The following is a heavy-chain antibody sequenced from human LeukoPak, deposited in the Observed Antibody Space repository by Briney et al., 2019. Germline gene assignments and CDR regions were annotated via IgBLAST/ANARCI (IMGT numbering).Heavy chain of an antibody. Sequence: SETLSLTCTVSGGSISSSSYYWGWIRQPPGKGLEWIGSIYYSGSTYYNPSLKSRVTISVDTSKNQFSLNLSSMTAADTAVYYCARGGPTVAAFASFDYWGQGTLVTVSS. CDR3: ARGGPTVAAFASFDY. V-gene: IGHV4-39*07. CDR2: IYYSGST. D-gene: IGHD2-15*01. J-gene: IGHJ4*02. CDR1: GGSISSSSYY.